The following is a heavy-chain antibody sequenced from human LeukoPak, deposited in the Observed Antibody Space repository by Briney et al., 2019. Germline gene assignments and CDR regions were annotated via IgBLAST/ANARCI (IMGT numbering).Heavy chain of an antibody. CDR2: MYDSGST. D-gene: IGHD3-3*01. CDR1: GGSISSSSYY. J-gene: IGHJ4*02. CDR3: AGRRVLRFLEWLSIGDFDY. Sequence: SETLSLTCTVSGGSISSSSYYWGWIRQPPGKGLEWIGTMYDSGSTYFNPSLKSRITTSVDTSKNQFSLKLTSVTAADTAVYYCAGRRVLRFLEWLSIGDFDYWGRGTLVTVSS. V-gene: IGHV4-39*01.